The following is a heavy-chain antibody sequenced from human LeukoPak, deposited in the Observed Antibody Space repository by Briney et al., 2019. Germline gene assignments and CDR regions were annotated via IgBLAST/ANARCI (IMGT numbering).Heavy chain of an antibody. CDR2: FHYPGST. V-gene: IGHV4-59*01. CDR1: GGSNSIYY. D-gene: IGHD6-19*01. Sequence: SETLSLTCTVSGGSNSIYYWTWIRQPPGKGLEWIGYFHYPGSTKYNPSLESRVTISADTSKNQFSLNLTSVTAADTAVYYCVRDNMAGLDVWGQGTMVTVSA. J-gene: IGHJ3*01. CDR3: VRDNMAGLDV.